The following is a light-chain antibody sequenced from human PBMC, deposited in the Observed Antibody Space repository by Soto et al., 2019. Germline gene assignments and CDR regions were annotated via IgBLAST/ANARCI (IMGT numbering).Light chain of an antibody. Sequence: DIQMTQSPSSLSASVGDRVTITCRASHGMESDLAWYQQKPGKAPKRLIYAASSLQSGVPSRFSGTVSGTEFTLTISSLQPEDFGTYYCLQYNVYPFTFGGGTRVEIK. CDR2: AAS. J-gene: IGKJ4*01. CDR3: LQYNVYPFT. CDR1: HGMESD. V-gene: IGKV1-17*01.